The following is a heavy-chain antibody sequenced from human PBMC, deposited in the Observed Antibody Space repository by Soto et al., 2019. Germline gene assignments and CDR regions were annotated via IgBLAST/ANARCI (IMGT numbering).Heavy chain of an antibody. J-gene: IGHJ6*02. CDR1: GGSISSYY. CDR2: IYYSGST. D-gene: IGHD6-13*01. CDR3: VRGPGIAAANRYYYYGMDV. Sequence: LSLTCTVSGGSISSYYWSWIRQPPGKGLEWIGYIYYSGSTNYNPSLKSRVTISVDTSKNQFSLKLSSVTAADTAVYYCVRGPGIAAANRYYYYGMDVWGQGTTVTVSS. V-gene: IGHV4-59*01.